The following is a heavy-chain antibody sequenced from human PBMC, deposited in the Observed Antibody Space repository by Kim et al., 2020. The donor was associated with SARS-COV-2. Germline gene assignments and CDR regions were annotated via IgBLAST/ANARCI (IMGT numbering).Heavy chain of an antibody. CDR3: ARGGYGDYGEKYFQH. Sequence: SETLSLTCTVSGGSISSSSYYWGWIRQPPGKGLEWIGSIYYSGSTYYNPSLKSRVTISVDTSKNQFSLKLSSVTAADTAVYYCARGGYGDYGEKYFQHWGQGTLVTVSS. CDR1: GGSISSSSYY. V-gene: IGHV4-39*01. D-gene: IGHD4-17*01. CDR2: IYYSGST. J-gene: IGHJ1*01.